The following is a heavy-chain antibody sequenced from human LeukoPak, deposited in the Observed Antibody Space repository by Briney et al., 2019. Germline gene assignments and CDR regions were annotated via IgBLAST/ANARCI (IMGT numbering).Heavy chain of an antibody. CDR2: IIPIFGTA. CDR3: ARTPSRLYDSSGYYYYFDY. J-gene: IGHJ4*02. D-gene: IGHD3-22*01. V-gene: IGHV1-69*01. Sequence: ASVKVSCKASGGTLSSYAISWVRQAPGQGLEWMGGIIPIFGTANYAQKFQGRVTITADESTSTAYMELSSLRSEDTAVYYCARTPSRLYDSSGYYYYFDYWGQGTLVTVSS. CDR1: GGTLSSYA.